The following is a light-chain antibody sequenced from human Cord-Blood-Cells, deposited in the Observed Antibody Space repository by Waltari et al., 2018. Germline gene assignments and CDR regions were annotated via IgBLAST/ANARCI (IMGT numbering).Light chain of an antibody. CDR3: AAWDDSLSGVV. V-gene: IGLV1-47*01. CDR1: SPNNGSSY. Sequence: QSVLTQPPSASGTPGQRVTIPFSGRSPNNGSSYYYWYQQLPGTAPKLPIYRNNQRPSGVPDRFSGSKSGTSASLAISGLRSEDEADYYCAAWDDSLSGVVFGGGTKLTVL. CDR2: RNN. J-gene: IGLJ2*01.